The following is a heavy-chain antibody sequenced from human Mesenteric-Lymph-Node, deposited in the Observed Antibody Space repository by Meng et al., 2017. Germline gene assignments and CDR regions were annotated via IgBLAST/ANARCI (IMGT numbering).Heavy chain of an antibody. Sequence: ASVKVSCKVSGYTLTELSMHWVRQAPGKGLEWMGGFDPEDGETIYAQKFQGRVTMTEETSTDTAYMELSSLRSEDTAVYYCATETATPNYYYYGMDVWGQGTTVTVSS. CDR1: GYTLTELS. CDR2: FDPEDGET. J-gene: IGHJ6*02. V-gene: IGHV1-24*01. CDR3: ATETATPNYYYYGMDV.